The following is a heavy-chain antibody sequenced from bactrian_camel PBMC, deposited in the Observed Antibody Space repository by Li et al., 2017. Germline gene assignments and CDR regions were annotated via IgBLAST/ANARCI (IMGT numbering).Heavy chain of an antibody. CDR2: IFSSGGST. Sequence: HVQLVESGGGSVQAGGSLRLSCVASGYTQCMGWFRQAPGKEREGVARIFSSGGSTYYSDSVKGRFTISQDGAKTTVYLQVNNPEPEDTAMYYCAAENALGRCSHFEFGIWGQGTQVTVS. CDR1: GYTQC. V-gene: IGHV3S63*01. D-gene: IGHD5*01. J-gene: IGHJ4*01. CDR3: AAENALGRCSHFEFGI.